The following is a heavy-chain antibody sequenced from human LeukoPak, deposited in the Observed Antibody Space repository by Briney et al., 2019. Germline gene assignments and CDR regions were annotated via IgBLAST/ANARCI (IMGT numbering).Heavy chain of an antibody. Sequence: GGSLRLSCAASGFSFSDYSMNWVRQAPGKGLEWVSFISSYSTYIYYADSLKGRFTISRDNAKNSLYLQMNSLRAEDTAVYYCARDSFAGYDSSGYPSYDYWGQGTLVTVSS. CDR2: ISSYSTYI. V-gene: IGHV3-21*01. CDR3: ARDSFAGYDSSGYPSYDY. D-gene: IGHD3-22*01. J-gene: IGHJ4*02. CDR1: GFSFSDYS.